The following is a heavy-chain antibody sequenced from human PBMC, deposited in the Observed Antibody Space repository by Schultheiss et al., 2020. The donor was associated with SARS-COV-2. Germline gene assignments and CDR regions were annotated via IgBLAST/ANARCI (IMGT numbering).Heavy chain of an antibody. CDR2: IYYSGST. CDR1: GGSISSSSYY. V-gene: IGHV4-39*01. CDR3: ARASLTNTIFGVADYGMDV. Sequence: SETLSLTCTVSGGSISSSSYYWGWIRQPPGKGLEWIGYIYYSGSTYNNPSLRSRVTISVDTFKNQFSLNLSSVTAADTAVYYCARASLTNTIFGVADYGMDVWGQGTTVTVSS. D-gene: IGHD3-3*01. J-gene: IGHJ6*02.